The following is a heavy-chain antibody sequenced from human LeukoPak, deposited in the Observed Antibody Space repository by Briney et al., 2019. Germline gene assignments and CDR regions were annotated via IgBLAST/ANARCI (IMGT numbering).Heavy chain of an antibody. D-gene: IGHD3-22*01. CDR3: ATVAKSSGSSFDY. Sequence: ASVKVSCKVSGYTLTELSIHWVRQAPGKGLGWMGGFDPEAGETIYAQNFQGRVTMTEDTSTDTAYMDLSSLRSGDTAVYYCATVAKSSGSSFDYWGQGTLVTVSS. J-gene: IGHJ4*02. CDR2: FDPEAGET. V-gene: IGHV1-24*01. CDR1: GYTLTELS.